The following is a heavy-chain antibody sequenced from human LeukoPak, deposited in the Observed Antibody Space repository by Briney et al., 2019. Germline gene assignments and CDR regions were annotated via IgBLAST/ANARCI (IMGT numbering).Heavy chain of an antibody. Sequence: GGSLRLSCVASTLNIADYGMSWVRQAPEKGLEWVSGIDWSGEATSYSDSVKGRFTISRDNAKNSLYLQMTSLRAEDTAVYYCARDLSATWYSLGYWGQGTLVTVSS. D-gene: IGHD2-21*02. CDR2: IDWSGEAT. CDR1: TLNIADYG. J-gene: IGHJ4*02. V-gene: IGHV3-20*04. CDR3: ARDLSATWYSLGY.